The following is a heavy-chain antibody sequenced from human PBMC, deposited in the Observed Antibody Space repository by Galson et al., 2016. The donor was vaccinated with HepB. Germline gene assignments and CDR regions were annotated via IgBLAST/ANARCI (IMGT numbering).Heavy chain of an antibody. Sequence: SLRLSCAASGFTFSSYGMHWVRQAPGKGLEWVAMIWSDGSNKYYIGSVKGRFTISRDNFQNTLYLQMNSLRAEDTAVYYCTRDPGYYDSSGYYYPGPFDWGQGTLVTVSS. J-gene: IGHJ4*02. CDR1: GFTFSSYG. CDR3: TRDPGYYDSSGYYYPGPFD. CDR2: IWSDGSNK. V-gene: IGHV3-33*01. D-gene: IGHD3-22*01.